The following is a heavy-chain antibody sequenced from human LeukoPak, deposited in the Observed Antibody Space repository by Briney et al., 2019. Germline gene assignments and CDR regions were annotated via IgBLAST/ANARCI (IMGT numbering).Heavy chain of an antibody. CDR3: ARLAVLRFLEWLSPSVGDFDY. CDR2: INPNSGGT. J-gene: IGHJ4*02. CDR1: GYTFSGYY. D-gene: IGHD3-3*01. V-gene: IGHV1-2*02. Sequence: GASVKVSCKASGYTFSGYYMHWVRQAPGQGLEWMGWINPNSGGTNYAQKFQGRVTMTRDTSISTAYMELSRLRSDDTAVYYCARLAVLRFLEWLSPSVGDFDYWGQGTLVTVSS.